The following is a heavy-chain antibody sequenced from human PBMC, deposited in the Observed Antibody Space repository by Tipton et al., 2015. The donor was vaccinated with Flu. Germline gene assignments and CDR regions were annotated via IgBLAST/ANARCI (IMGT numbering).Heavy chain of an antibody. V-gene: IGHV4-4*02. J-gene: IGHJ4*02. Sequence: TLSLTCAVFGDSISDDNWWSWVRQPPGKGLEWIGEVYHSGRTNYDPSLKSRVTISIDESKNQFSLDLRFVTAADTAVYYCARGPEGSGWYGFDYWGQGIQVTVLS. CDR3: ARGPEGSGWYGFDY. CDR1: GDSISDDNW. D-gene: IGHD6-19*01. CDR2: VYHSGRT.